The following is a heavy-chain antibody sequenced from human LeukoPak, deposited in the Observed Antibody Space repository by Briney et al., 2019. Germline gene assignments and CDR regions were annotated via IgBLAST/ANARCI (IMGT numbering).Heavy chain of an antibody. Sequence: GSLRLSCAASGFTFSSYWMHWVRQAPGKGLVWVSRINSDGSSTSYADSVKGRFTISRDNAKNTLNLQMNSLRAEDTAVYYCASLANYYDSSGYYYGNYYYMDVWGKGTTVTVSS. J-gene: IGHJ6*03. CDR2: INSDGSST. V-gene: IGHV3-74*01. CDR1: GFTFSSYW. D-gene: IGHD3-22*01. CDR3: ASLANYYDSSGYYYGNYYYMDV.